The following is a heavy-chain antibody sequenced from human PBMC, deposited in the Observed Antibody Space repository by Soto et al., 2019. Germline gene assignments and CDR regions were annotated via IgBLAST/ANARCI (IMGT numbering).Heavy chain of an antibody. V-gene: IGHV4-59*01. D-gene: IGHD3-16*01. CDR2: IYYSGST. CDR1: GGSISSYY. Sequence: SETLSLTCTVSGGSISSYYWSWIRQPPGKGLEWIGYIYYSGSTNYNPSLKSRVTISVDTSKNQFSLKLSSVTAADTAVYYCARDSQADGQGEFDDWGQGTLVTVSS. CDR3: ARDSQADGQGEFDD. J-gene: IGHJ4*02.